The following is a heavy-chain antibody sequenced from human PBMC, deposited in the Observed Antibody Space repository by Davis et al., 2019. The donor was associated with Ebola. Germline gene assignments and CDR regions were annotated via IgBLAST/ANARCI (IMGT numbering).Heavy chain of an antibody. CDR3: ARGRRYEGWFDP. CDR1: GGSFSGYY. Sequence: GSLRLSCAVYGGSFSGYYWSWIRQPPGKGLEWIGEINHSGSTNYNPSLKSRVTISVDTSKNQFSLKLSSVTAADTAVYYCARGRRYEGWFDPRGQGTLVTVSS. CDR2: INHSGST. J-gene: IGHJ5*02. V-gene: IGHV4-34*01. D-gene: IGHD1-1*01.